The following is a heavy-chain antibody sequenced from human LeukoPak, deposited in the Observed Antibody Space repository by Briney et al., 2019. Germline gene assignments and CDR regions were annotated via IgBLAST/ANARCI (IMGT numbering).Heavy chain of an antibody. J-gene: IGHJ4*02. CDR3: ATEAPGWFDY. CDR1: GGTVSIYS. V-gene: IGHV1-69*05. Sequence: ASVKVSCKASGGTVSIYSLSWVRQAPGQGLEWMGGIIPKFGSTNYAQKFQGRVTITTDEATSTAYMEVTSLRSEDTAVYYCATEAPGWFDYWGQGTLVTVSS. D-gene: IGHD6-19*01. CDR2: IIPKFGST.